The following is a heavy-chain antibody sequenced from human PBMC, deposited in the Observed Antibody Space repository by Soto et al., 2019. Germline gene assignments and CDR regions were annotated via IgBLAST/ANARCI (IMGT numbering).Heavy chain of an antibody. J-gene: IGHJ4*02. CDR1: GGSFSGYY. D-gene: IGHD3-3*01. Sequence: SETLSLTCAVYGGSFSGYYWSWIRQPPGKGLEWIGEINHSGSTNYNPSLKSRVTISVDTSKNQFSLKLSSVTAADTAVYYCARLRDDFWSPNDYWGQGTLVTVSS. CDR2: INHSGST. CDR3: ARLRDDFWSPNDY. V-gene: IGHV4-34*01.